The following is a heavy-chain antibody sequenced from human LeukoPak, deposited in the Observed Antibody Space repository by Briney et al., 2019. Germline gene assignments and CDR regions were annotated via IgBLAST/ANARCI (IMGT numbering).Heavy chain of an antibody. CDR1: GGSISSGGYY. J-gene: IGHJ2*01. Sequence: SETLSLTCTVSGGSISSGGYYWSWIRQHPGKGLEWIGYIYYSGSTYYNPSLKSRVTISVDTSKNQFSLKLSSVTAADTAVYYCARDIYDILTGYRYCYFDLWGRGTLVTVSS. D-gene: IGHD3-9*01. CDR3: ARDIYDILTGYRYCYFDL. V-gene: IGHV4-31*03. CDR2: IYYSGST.